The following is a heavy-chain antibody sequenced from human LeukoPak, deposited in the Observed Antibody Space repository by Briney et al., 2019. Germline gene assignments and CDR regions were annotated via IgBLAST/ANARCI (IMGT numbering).Heavy chain of an antibody. D-gene: IGHD3-16*02. Sequence: ASVKLSCKSSGYTFSGHYMHWVRQAPGQGLEWVGGIDGSSGATNYAQNFQGRVTMTRDTSINTAYMELSRLRSDDTAVYYCARAQHYDYIWGTSRPVTFDYWGRGTLVTVSP. J-gene: IGHJ4*02. V-gene: IGHV1-2*02. CDR3: ARAQHYDYIWGTSRPVTFDY. CDR1: GYTFSGHY. CDR2: IDGSSGAT.